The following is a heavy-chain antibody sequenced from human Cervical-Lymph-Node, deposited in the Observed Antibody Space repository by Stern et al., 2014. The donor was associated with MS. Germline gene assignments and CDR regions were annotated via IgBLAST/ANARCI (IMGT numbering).Heavy chain of an antibody. V-gene: IGHV4-59*01. Sequence: QLQLQESGPGLVKPSETLSLTCTVSGGSISSYYWSWIRQPPGKGLEWVGYIYYSGSTNYNPSLKIRVTISVDTSKNQFSLKLSSVTAADTAVYYCARDLGEMATTDAFDIWGQGTMVTVSS. D-gene: IGHD5-24*01. CDR2: IYYSGST. J-gene: IGHJ3*02. CDR3: ARDLGEMATTDAFDI. CDR1: GGSISSYY.